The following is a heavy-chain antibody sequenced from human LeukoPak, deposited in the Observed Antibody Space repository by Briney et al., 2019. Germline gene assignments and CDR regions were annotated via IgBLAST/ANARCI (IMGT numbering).Heavy chain of an antibody. CDR2: IYYSGST. CDR3: ARDSQGYSSYYMDV. Sequence: SETLSLTCTVSGGSISSSSYYWGWIRQPPGKGLEWIGSIYYSGSTYYNPSLKSRVTISVDTSKNQFSLKLSSVTAADTAVYYCARDSQGYSSYYMDVWGKGTTVTVSS. V-gene: IGHV4-39*07. CDR1: GGSISSSSYY. J-gene: IGHJ6*03. D-gene: IGHD5-12*01.